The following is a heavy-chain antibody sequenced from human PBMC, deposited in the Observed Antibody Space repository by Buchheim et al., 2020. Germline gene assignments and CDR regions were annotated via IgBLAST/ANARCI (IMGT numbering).Heavy chain of an antibody. D-gene: IGHD3-16*01. J-gene: IGHJ4*02. Sequence: VQLVESGGGVVQPGKSLRLSCTASGFTFSSYTMHWVRQAPGKGLEWVSYISLSAGTMYYAESVKGRFAISRDNARNSLYLQMNSLRGEDTAVYYCARDVGSWYFDYWGQGAL. CDR3: ARDVGSWYFDY. CDR1: GFTFSSYT. CDR2: ISLSAGTM. V-gene: IGHV3-48*01.